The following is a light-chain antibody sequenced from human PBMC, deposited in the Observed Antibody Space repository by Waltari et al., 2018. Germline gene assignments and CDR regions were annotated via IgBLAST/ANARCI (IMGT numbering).Light chain of an antibody. V-gene: IGLV2-14*01. J-gene: IGLJ2*01. CDR1: SGDLGTYNS. Sequence: QSALTQPASVSGAPGQSTTISCTATSGDLGTYNSVSWYRQYPGAAPKLIIYDVRNRPSSISDRFSGSKSGNTASLTISGLQAEDEAVYYCTSYRGSTSLVFGGGTKLTV. CDR3: TSYRGSTSLV. CDR2: DVR.